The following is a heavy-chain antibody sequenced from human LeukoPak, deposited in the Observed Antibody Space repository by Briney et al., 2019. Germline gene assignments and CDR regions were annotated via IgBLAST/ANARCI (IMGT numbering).Heavy chain of an antibody. CDR2: ISANGVAT. CDR1: EFTFSSNT. CDR3: AKDRRYFGSGLDS. V-gene: IGHV3-23*01. Sequence: GGSLGLSCTASEFTFSSNTMNWVRQAPGKGLEWVSVISANGVATCYADSVTGRFTISRDNSKNTLYLQMNSLRAEDTAIYYCAKDRRYFGSGLDSWGQGTLVTVSS. J-gene: IGHJ4*02. D-gene: IGHD3-10*01.